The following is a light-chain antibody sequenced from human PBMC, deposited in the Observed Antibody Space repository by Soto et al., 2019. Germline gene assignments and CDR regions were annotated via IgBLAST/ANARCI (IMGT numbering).Light chain of an antibody. CDR1: SSDVGGYNY. J-gene: IGLJ3*02. Sequence: QSALTQPRSVSGSPGQSVTISCTGTSSDVGGYNYVSWYQHHPGKAPKLMIYDVSKRPSGVPDRFSGSKSGNTASLTISGLEDEDEADYYCCSYAGRYTWVFGGGTKLTVL. CDR3: CSYAGRYTWV. CDR2: DVS. V-gene: IGLV2-11*01.